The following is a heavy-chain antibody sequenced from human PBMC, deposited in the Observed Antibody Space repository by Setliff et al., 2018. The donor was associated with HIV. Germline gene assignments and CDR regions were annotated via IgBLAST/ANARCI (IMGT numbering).Heavy chain of an antibody. CDR2: IYYSGST. CDR3: ARLSEEIDY. V-gene: IGHV4-39*01. CDR1: GGSISSSSYY. J-gene: IGHJ4*02. Sequence: KPSETLSLTCTVSGGSISSSSYYWGWIRQPPGKGLEWIGSIYYSGSTYYNPSLKSRVTISVDTSKNQFSLKLSSVTAADTAVYYCARLSEEIDYWGQGTLVTVSS.